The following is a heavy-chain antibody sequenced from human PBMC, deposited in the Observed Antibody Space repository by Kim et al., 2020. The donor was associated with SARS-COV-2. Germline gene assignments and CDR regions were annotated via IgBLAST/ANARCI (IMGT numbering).Heavy chain of an antibody. D-gene: IGHD2-2*01. Sequence: YADAMKGRFTSSRDNSKNTLYLQMSSLRAEDTSIYYCARDQSLYSSSPGYWGQGTLVTVSS. CDR3: ARDQSLYSSSPGY. V-gene: IGHV3-30*03. J-gene: IGHJ4*02.